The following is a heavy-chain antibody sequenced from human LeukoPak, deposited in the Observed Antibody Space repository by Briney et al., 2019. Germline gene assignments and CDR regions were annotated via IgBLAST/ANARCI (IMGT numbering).Heavy chain of an antibody. Sequence: GGSLRLSCAASGFTFSGYDMNWVRQAPGKGLEWVSYISSSVSTIDSAESLKGRFTISRDNAKNSLYLQMNSLRAEDTALYYCARVLPYSHALDVWGQGTTVTVS. J-gene: IGHJ6*02. CDR2: ISSSVSTI. CDR3: ARVLPYSHALDV. CDR1: GFTFSGYD. D-gene: IGHD2-21*01. V-gene: IGHV3-48*03.